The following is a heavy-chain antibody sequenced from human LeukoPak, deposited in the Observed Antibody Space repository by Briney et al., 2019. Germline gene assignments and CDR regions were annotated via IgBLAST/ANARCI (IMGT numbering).Heavy chain of an antibody. Sequence: PGGSLRLSCAASGFTFSSYDMHWVRQATGKGLEWVSAIGTAGDTYYPGSVKGRFTISRENAKNSLYLQMSSLRAGDTAVHYCARSKGYCSSTSCGWFDPWGQGTLVTVSS. V-gene: IGHV3-13*01. CDR1: GFTFSSYD. CDR3: ARSKGYCSSTSCGWFDP. D-gene: IGHD2-2*01. J-gene: IGHJ5*02. CDR2: IGTAGDT.